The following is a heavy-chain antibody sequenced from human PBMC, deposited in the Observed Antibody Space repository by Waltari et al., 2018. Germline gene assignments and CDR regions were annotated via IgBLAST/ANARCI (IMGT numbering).Heavy chain of an antibody. D-gene: IGHD1-26*01. V-gene: IGHV3-74*01. CDR2: SYSDGSRI. Sequence: DVQLLESGGGLVQPGGSLRLSCVASGFRFSSYWLYWIRQSPGKGMEWIAHSYSDGSRIRYADSVQGRFTISRDNAQRTVYLQMNSLRDEDTAVYYCARDVRGSYRYFDYWGQGTLVTVSS. J-gene: IGHJ4*02. CDR3: ARDVRGSYRYFDY. CDR1: GFRFSSYW.